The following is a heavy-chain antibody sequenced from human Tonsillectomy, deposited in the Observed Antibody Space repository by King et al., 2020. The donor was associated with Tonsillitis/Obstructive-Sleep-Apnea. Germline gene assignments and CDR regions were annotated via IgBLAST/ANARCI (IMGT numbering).Heavy chain of an antibody. CDR3: ARVVGALYTSGWLDY. Sequence: QLVQSGGGLVQPGGSLRLSCAASGFTVSNNYMSWVRQAPGKGLGWVSVIYSGGSTYYADSVRGRFTISRDNSKNTLYLQMNSLRAEDTAVYYCARVVGALYTSGWLDYWGQGTLVTVSS. D-gene: IGHD6-19*01. CDR1: GFTVSNNY. J-gene: IGHJ4*02. V-gene: IGHV3-66*01. CDR2: IYSGGST.